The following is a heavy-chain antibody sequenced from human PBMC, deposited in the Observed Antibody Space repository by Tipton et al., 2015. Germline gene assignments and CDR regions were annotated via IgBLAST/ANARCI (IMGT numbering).Heavy chain of an antibody. V-gene: IGHV1-8*01. CDR3: ARGGEYRSGFSLILPSNYYYGLDV. CDR2: MNPNSGNT. CDR1: GYTFTSYD. Sequence: QLVQSGAEVKKPGASVKVSCKASGYTFTSYDINWVRQATGQGLEWMGWMNPNSGNTGYAQKFQGRVTMTRNTSISTAYMELSSLRSEDTAVYYCARGGEYRSGFSLILPSNYYYGLDVWGQGTTVTVS. D-gene: IGHD2/OR15-2a*01. J-gene: IGHJ6*02.